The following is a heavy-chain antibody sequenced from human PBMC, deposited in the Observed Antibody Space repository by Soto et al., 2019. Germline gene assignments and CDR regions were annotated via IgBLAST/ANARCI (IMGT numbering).Heavy chain of an antibody. CDR1: GFTFSNYF. CDR2: MSGDGKTI. CDR3: ARTYVPGIAGFDP. J-gene: IGHJ5*02. V-gene: IGHV3-74*01. D-gene: IGHD1-1*01. Sequence: GSLRLSCAASGFTFSNYFMHWVRQVPGEGLVWVSRMSGDGKTISYADSVKGRFTISRDNAKNTLYLQMNSLRVEDTAVYYCARTYVPGIAGFDPWGQGTLVTVSS.